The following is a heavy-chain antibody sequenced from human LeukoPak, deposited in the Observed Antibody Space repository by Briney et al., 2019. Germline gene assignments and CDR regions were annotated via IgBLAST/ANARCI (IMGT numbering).Heavy chain of an antibody. Sequence: GGSLRLSCAVSGFIVSSNYMTWVCKAPGKGLEWVSVIYSGGRTYYADSVKGRFTTSRDNSKNTLYLQMDSLRAEDTAVYYCARAPDGYEAFDIWGQGTMVTVSS. J-gene: IGHJ3*02. CDR3: ARAPDGYEAFDI. V-gene: IGHV3-66*01. D-gene: IGHD3-22*01. CDR1: GFIVSSNY. CDR2: IYSGGRT.